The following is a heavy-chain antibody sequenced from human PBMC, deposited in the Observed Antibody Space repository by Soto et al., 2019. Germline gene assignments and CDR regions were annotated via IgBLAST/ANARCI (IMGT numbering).Heavy chain of an antibody. D-gene: IGHD3-9*01. CDR2: ISAYNGNT. CDR3: VRVLRYFDWLLFWFDP. J-gene: IGHJ5*02. V-gene: IGHV1-18*01. Sequence: GASVKVSCKASGYTFTSYGISWVRQAPGQGLERMGWISAYNGNTNYAQKLQGRVTMTTDTSTSIAYMELRSLRSDDTAVYYCVRVLRYFDWLLFWFDPWAQGSLVTVSA. CDR1: GYTFTSYG.